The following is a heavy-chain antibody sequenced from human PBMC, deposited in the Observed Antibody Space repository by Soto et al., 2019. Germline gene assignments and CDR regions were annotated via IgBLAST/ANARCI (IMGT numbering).Heavy chain of an antibody. J-gene: IGHJ3*02. CDR1: GGSISSSSYY. D-gene: IGHD7-27*01. V-gene: IGHV4-39*01. Sequence: LSLTCTVSGGSISSSSYYWGWIRQPPGKGLEWIGSIYYSGSTYYNPSLKSRVTISVDTSKNQFSLKLSSVTAADTAVYYCARHVNPWAQGAFDIWGQGTMVTLSS. CDR2: IYYSGST. CDR3: ARHVNPWAQGAFDI.